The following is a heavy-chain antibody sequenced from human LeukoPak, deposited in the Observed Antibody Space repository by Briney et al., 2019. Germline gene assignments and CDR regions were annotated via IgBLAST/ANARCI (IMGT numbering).Heavy chain of an antibody. CDR1: GGSISSSSYY. Sequence: SETLSLTCTVSGGSISSSSYYWGWIRQPPGKGLEWIGSIYYSGSTYYNPPLKSRVTISVDTSKNQFSLKLSSVTAADTAVYYCARDGGQQSGYETPFDYWGQGTLVTVSS. CDR2: IYYSGST. CDR3: ARDGGQQSGYETPFDY. D-gene: IGHD5-12*01. J-gene: IGHJ4*02. V-gene: IGHV4-39*07.